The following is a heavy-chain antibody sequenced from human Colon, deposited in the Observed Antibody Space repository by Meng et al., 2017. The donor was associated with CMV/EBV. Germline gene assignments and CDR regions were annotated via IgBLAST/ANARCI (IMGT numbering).Heavy chain of an antibody. J-gene: IGHJ4*02. CDR3: AMVGANDY. D-gene: IGHD1-26*01. CDR1: GFIFSSYE. V-gene: IGHV3-72*01. CDR2: SRNKANSYTT. Sequence: GGSLRLSCAASGFIFSSYEMNWVRQAPGKGLEWVGRSRNKANSYTTEYAASVKGRFTISRDDSKNSLYLQMNSLKTEDTAVYYCAMVGANDYWGQGTLVTVSS.